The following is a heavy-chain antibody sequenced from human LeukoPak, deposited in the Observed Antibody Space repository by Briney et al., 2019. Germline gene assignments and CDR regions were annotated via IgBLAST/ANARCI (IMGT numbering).Heavy chain of an antibody. Sequence: SETLSLTCSVSGYSISSGYYWGWIRQPPGKGLEWIGSIYYGGSTYYNPSLKSRVTISVDTSKNQFSLKLSSVTAADTAVYYCARDLKYGGNSGAFDIWGQGTMVTVSS. D-gene: IGHD4-23*01. J-gene: IGHJ3*02. V-gene: IGHV4-38-2*02. CDR1: GYSISSGYY. CDR3: ARDLKYGGNSGAFDI. CDR2: IYYGGST.